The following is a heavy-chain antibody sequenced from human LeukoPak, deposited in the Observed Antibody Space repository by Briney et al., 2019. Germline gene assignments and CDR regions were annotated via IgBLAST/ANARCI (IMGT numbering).Heavy chain of an antibody. D-gene: IGHD2-2*01. V-gene: IGHV5-51*01. CDR1: GYPFTIYW. CDR2: IHPDDSDT. Sequence: GESLKISCKGSGYPFTIYWIGWVRQMPGKGLESMAIIHPDDSDTRYSPSCQGQLTISVDKSISTAYLQWSSLKASDTAMYYCARGYCSTTSCYYFDLWGQGTLVTVPS. J-gene: IGHJ4*02. CDR3: ARGYCSTTSCYYFDL.